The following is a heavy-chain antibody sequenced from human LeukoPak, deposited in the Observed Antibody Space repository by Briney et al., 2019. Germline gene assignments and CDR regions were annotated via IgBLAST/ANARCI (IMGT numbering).Heavy chain of an antibody. Sequence: GGSLRLSCAASAFTVSSNYMSWVRQAPGKGLEWVSVIYSGGSTYYADSVKGRFTISRDNSKNTLYLQMNSLRDEDTAVYYCARDLSYWGQGTLVTVSS. CDR2: IYSGGST. CDR1: AFTVSSNY. J-gene: IGHJ4*02. CDR3: ARDLSY. V-gene: IGHV3-53*01.